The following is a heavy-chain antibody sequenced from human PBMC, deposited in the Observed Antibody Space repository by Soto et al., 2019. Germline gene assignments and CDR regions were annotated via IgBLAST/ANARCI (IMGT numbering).Heavy chain of an antibody. CDR1: GFTFSSYA. CDR2: ISYDGSNK. V-gene: IGHV3-30-3*01. J-gene: IGHJ6*02. Sequence: PGGSLRLSCAASGFTFSSYAMHWVRQAPGKGLEWVAVISYDGSNKYYADSVKGRFTISRDNAKNSLYLQMNSLRAEDTALYYCAKGGGSTGTTNIVYYYYGMDVWGQGTTVTVSS. D-gene: IGHD1-7*01. CDR3: AKGGGSTGTTNIVYYYYGMDV.